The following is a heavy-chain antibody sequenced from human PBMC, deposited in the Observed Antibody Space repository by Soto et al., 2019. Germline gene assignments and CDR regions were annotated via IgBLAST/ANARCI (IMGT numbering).Heavy chain of an antibody. V-gene: IGHV3-9*01. CDR2: ISWNSGSI. CDR1: GFTFDDYA. J-gene: IGHJ6*02. D-gene: IGHD3-10*01. Sequence: PRLSCAASGFTFDDYAMHWVRQAPGKGLEWVSGISWNSGSIGYADSVKGRFTTSRDFSDNTVYLQMNNLRVDDTAVYFCAKGVLSFHYGMEVWGQGTTVTVSS. CDR3: AKGVLSFHYGMEV.